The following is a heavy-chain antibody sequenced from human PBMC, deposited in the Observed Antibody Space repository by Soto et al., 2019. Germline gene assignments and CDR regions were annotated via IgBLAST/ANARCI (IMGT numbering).Heavy chain of an antibody. CDR1: GGSNGSYY. J-gene: IGHJ6*03. Sequence: PSETLSLTCTVSGGSNGSYYWSWIRQPPGKGLEWIGYLSYSGSTSYNPSLKSRVTISADTSKNQFSLKLSSVTAADTAVYYCARLDYTQPLYYYYYLDVWGKGTTVTVSS. CDR2: LSYSGST. D-gene: IGHD4-4*01. V-gene: IGHV4-59*08. CDR3: ARLDYTQPLYYYYYLDV.